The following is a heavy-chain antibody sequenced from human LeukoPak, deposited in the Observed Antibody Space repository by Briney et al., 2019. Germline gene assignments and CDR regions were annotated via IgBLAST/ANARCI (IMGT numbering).Heavy chain of an antibody. CDR3: ARFYAPHSSGWYVGY. J-gene: IGHJ4*02. CDR2: ISSTGGTI. V-gene: IGHV3-48*03. Sequence: GGSLRLSCAASGFTFSSYEMNWVRQAPGKGLEWVSYISSTGGTIYYADSVKGRFTISRDNAKNSLYLQMNSLSAEDTAVYYCARFYAPHSSGWYVGYWGQGTLVTVFS. D-gene: IGHD6-19*01. CDR1: GFTFSSYE.